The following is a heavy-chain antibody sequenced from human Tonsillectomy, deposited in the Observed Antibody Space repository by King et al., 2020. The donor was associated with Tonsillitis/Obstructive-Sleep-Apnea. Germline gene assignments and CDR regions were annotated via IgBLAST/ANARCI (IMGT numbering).Heavy chain of an antibody. V-gene: IGHV3-30*04. CDR2: ISYDGSNK. D-gene: IGHD3-3*01. CDR3: ARDMYDFWSGYFTYYYYYMDV. CDR1: GFTFSSYA. J-gene: IGHJ6*03. Sequence: VQLVESGGGVVQPGRSLRLSCAASGFTFSSYAMHWVRQAPGKGLEWVAVISYDGSNKYYADSVKGRFTISRDNSKNTLYLQMNSLRAEDTAVYYCARDMYDFWSGYFTYYYYYMDVWGKGTTVTVSS.